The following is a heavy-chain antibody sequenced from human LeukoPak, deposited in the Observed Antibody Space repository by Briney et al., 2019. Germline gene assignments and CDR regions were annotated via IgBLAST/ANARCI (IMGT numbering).Heavy chain of an antibody. J-gene: IGHJ5*02. CDR2: IYYSGST. CDR3: ARGDNWFDP. CDR1: GGSISSHY. V-gene: IGHV4-59*11. Sequence: SETLSLTCTVSGGSISSHYWSWIRQPPGKGLEWIGYIYYSGSTNYNPSLKSRVTISVDTSRNQFSLKLSSVTAADAAVYYCARGDNWFDPWGQGTLVTVSS.